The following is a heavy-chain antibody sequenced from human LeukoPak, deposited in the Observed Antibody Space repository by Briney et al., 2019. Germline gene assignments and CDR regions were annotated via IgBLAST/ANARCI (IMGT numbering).Heavy chain of an antibody. V-gene: IGHV4-34*01. CDR3: ARFVVRGYCSSTSCPGFDY. Sequence: SETLSLTCAVYGGSFSGYYWSWIRQPPGKGLEWIGEINHSGSTNYNPSLKSRVTISVDTSKNQFSLKLGSVTAADTAVYYCARFVVRGYCSSTSCPGFDYWGQGTLVTVSS. J-gene: IGHJ4*02. CDR2: INHSGST. D-gene: IGHD2-2*01. CDR1: GGSFSGYY.